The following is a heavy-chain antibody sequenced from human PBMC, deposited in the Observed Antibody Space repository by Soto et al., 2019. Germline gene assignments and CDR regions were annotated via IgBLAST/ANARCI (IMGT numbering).Heavy chain of an antibody. CDR1: GFTFSSYA. J-gene: IGHJ6*04. CDR2: ISGSGGST. CDR3: AKDSAYCGGDCYPPRPWMDV. V-gene: IGHV3-23*01. D-gene: IGHD2-21*01. Sequence: PGGSLRLSCAASGFTFSSYAMSWVRQAPGKGLEWVSAISGSGGSTYYADSVKGRFTISRDNSKNTLYLQMNSLRAEDTAVYYCAKDSAYCGGDCYPPRPWMDVWGKGTTVTVSS.